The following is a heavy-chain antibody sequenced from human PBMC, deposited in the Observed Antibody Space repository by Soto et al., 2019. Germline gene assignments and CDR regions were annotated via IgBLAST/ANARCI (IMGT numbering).Heavy chain of an antibody. CDR2: ISYDGSNK. CDR3: AIVNYYDSSGLYD. Sequence: GGSLRLSCAASGFTFSSYGMHWVRQAPGKGLEWVAVISYDGSNKYYADSVKGRFTISRDNSKNTLYLQMNSLRAEDTAVYYCAIVNYYDSSGLYDWGQGTLATVSS. V-gene: IGHV3-30*03. CDR1: GFTFSSYG. D-gene: IGHD3-22*01. J-gene: IGHJ4*02.